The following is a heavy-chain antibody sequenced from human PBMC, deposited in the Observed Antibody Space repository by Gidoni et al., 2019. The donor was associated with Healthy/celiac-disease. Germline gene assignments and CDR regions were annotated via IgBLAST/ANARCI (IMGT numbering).Heavy chain of an antibody. V-gene: IGHV3-23*01. Sequence: EVQLLESGGGLVQPGGSLRLSCAASGFTFSRYAMSWVRQAPGKGLEWVSAISGSGGSTYYADSVKGRFTISRDNSKNTLYLQMNSLRAEDTAVYYCAKGYSSSWLVSGDWFDPWGQGTLVTVSS. J-gene: IGHJ5*02. CDR1: GFTFSRYA. CDR3: AKGYSSSWLVSGDWFDP. D-gene: IGHD6-13*01. CDR2: ISGSGGST.